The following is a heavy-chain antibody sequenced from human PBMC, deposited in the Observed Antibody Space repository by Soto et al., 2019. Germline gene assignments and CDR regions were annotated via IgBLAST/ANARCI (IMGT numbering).Heavy chain of an antibody. V-gene: IGHV4-34*01. D-gene: IGHD3-3*02. CDR3: ARDAQFWSGYYIRAYFDY. J-gene: IGHJ4*02. CDR1: GGSFSGYY. Sequence: ETLSLTCAVYGGSFSGYYWSWIRQPPGKGLEWIGEINHSGSTNYNPSLKSRVTISVDTSKNQFSLKLSSVTAADTAVYYCARDAQFWSGYYIRAYFDYWGQGTPVTVSS. CDR2: INHSGST.